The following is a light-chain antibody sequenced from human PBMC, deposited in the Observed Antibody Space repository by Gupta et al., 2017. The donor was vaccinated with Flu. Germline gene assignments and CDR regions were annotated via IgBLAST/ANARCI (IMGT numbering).Light chain of an antibody. CDR2: LGS. CDR3: MQALQTQGT. CDR1: QSLLHSNGYNY. V-gene: IGKV2-28*01. J-gene: IGKJ2*02. Sequence: DIVMTQSPLSLPVTPGEPASISCRSSQSLLHSNGYNYLDWYLQKPGQSPQLLIYLGSNRASGVPDRFSGSGSGTDFTLKISRGEAEDVGVYYCMQALQTQGTFGQGTKMDIK.